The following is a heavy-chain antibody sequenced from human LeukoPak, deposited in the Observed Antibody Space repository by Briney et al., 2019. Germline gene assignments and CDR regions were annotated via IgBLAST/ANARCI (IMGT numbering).Heavy chain of an antibody. V-gene: IGHV1-18*04. J-gene: IGHJ5*01. CDR2: ISAYNGNT. CDR1: GYTFTSYG. Sequence: ASVKVSCTPSGYTFTSYGISWVRQPPGQGLEWMGCISAYNGNTNYAQKPQGRVTMTTDTSKSTAYMELRSLSSDETAVYYCARATAGNWFDPWGQGTLGAVSS. D-gene: IGHD3-10*01. CDR3: ARATAGNWFDP.